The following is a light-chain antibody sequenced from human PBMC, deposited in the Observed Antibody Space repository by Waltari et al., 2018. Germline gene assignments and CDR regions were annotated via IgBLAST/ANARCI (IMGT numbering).Light chain of an antibody. Sequence: SYVLTQPPSASVAPGETARITCGGNNIESKSVHLYRQRPGQAPVVVISYDNDRAAGIPERFSGSNSGNTATLTISRVEAGDEADYYCQVWDANTDPGVFGTGTEVTVL. V-gene: IGLV3-21*01. CDR2: YDN. CDR1: NIESKS. CDR3: QVWDANTDPGV. J-gene: IGLJ1*01.